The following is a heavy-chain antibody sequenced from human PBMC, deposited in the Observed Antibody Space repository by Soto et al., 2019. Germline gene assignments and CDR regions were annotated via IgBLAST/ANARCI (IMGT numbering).Heavy chain of an antibody. J-gene: IGHJ4*02. CDR3: ARSYCSSTSCYVVY. V-gene: IGHV1-3*01. D-gene: IGHD2-2*01. CDR1: GYTFTSYA. CDR2: INAGNGNT. Sequence: GASVKVSCKASGYTFTSYAMHWVRQAPGQRLEWMGWINAGNGNTKYSQKFQGRVTITRDTSTSTAYMEVSSLRSEDTAVYYCARSYCSSTSCYVVYWGQGALVTVSS.